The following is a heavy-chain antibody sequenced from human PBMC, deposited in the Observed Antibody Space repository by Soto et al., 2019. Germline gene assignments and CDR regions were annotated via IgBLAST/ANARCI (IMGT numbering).Heavy chain of an antibody. CDR2: INDRGTT. Sequence: QVQLQESGPGLVKPSQTLSLTCSVSGASIASGGHYWTWIRQHPGKGLEWVGHINDRGTTHYNPSLRSRVTIFMDTSKSHFSLYLASVTAADTAVYFCARDAFGGGYTSGWFDPWGQGHLVTVSS. CDR1: GASIASGGHY. J-gene: IGHJ5*02. D-gene: IGHD5-12*01. CDR3: ARDAFGGGYTSGWFDP. V-gene: IGHV4-31*03.